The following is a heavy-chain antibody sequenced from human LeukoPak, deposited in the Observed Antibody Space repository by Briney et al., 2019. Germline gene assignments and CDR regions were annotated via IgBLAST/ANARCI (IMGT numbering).Heavy chain of an antibody. V-gene: IGHV4-34*01. D-gene: IGHD3-22*01. CDR3: ARSRRITMIVVKAYYGMDV. J-gene: IGHJ6*02. CDR2: INHSGST. CDR1: GGSFSGYY. Sequence: PSETLSLTCAVYGGSFSGYYWSWIRQPPGKGLEWIGEINHSGSTNYNPSLKSRVTISVDTSKNQFSLMLSSVTAADTAVYYCARSRRITMIVVKAYYGMDVWGQGTTVTVSS.